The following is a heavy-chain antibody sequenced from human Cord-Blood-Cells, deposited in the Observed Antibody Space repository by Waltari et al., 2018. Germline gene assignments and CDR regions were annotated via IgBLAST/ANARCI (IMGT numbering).Heavy chain of an antibody. V-gene: IGHV3-48*01. J-gene: IGHJ3*02. Sequence: EVQLVESGGGLVQPGGSLRLSCAASGFPFSSYSMTWVRQAPGKGLEWVSYISSSSSTIYYADSVKGRFTISRDNAKNSLYLQMNSLRAEDTAVYYCARRSRRDAFDIWGQGTMVTVSS. CDR2: ISSSSSTI. CDR1: GFPFSSYS. CDR3: ARRSRRDAFDI.